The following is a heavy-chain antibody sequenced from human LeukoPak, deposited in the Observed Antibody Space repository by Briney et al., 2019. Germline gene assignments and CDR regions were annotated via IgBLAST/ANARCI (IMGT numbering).Heavy chain of an antibody. CDR3: AKGPLIEVAGTTWDY. CDR1: GFTFSNYG. J-gene: IGHJ4*02. Sequence: GGSLRLSCAASGFTFSNYGMHWVRQAPGKGLEWVAVISYDGSTKYYADSVKGRFSISRDNSKNTLYLQMNSLRAEDTAVYYCAKGPLIEVAGTTWDYWGQGTLVTVSS. V-gene: IGHV3-30*18. CDR2: ISYDGSTK. D-gene: IGHD6-19*01.